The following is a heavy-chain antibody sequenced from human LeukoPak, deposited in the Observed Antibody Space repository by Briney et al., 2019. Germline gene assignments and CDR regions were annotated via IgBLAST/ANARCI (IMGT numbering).Heavy chain of an antibody. Sequence: SQTLSLTCTVSGGSIRSGDYSWNWIRQQPGKGLEWIGYIYYSGSTYYNPSLTSRVTMSVDTSKNQFSLKLSSVTAADTAIYYCARDHTETSSLNFRNYYYYGMDIWGQGTTVIVSS. CDR3: ARDHTETSSLNFRNYYYYGMDI. V-gene: IGHV4-31*03. J-gene: IGHJ6*02. CDR1: GGSIRSGDYS. CDR2: IYYSGST. D-gene: IGHD4-11*01.